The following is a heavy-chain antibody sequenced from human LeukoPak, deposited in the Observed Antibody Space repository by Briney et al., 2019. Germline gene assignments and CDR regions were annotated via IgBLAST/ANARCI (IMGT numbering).Heavy chain of an antibody. Sequence: EASVKVSCKASGYTFTGYYMHWVRQAPGQGLEWMGRINPNSGGTNYAQKFQGRITMTRDTSISTAYMELSRLRSDDTAVYYCASQKTDQWLVQGWFDPWGQGTLVTVSS. CDR2: INPNSGGT. D-gene: IGHD6-19*01. V-gene: IGHV1-2*06. J-gene: IGHJ5*02. CDR3: ASQKTDQWLVQGWFDP. CDR1: GYTFTGYY.